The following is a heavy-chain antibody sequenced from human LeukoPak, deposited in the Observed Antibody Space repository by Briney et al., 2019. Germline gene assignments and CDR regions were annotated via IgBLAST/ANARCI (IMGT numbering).Heavy chain of an antibody. Sequence: PGGSLRLSCAASGFTFSDFAMIWVRQPPGKGLEWVSSIFQGGGEIHYADSVRGRFTISRDNSKNTLYLQMNSLRAEDTAVYYCARDSRGYCSGGGCYEIQDAFDIWGQGTMVTVSS. D-gene: IGHD2-15*01. J-gene: IGHJ3*02. CDR2: IFQGGGEI. CDR3: ARDSRGYCSGGGCYEIQDAFDI. V-gene: IGHV3-23*01. CDR1: GFTFSDFA.